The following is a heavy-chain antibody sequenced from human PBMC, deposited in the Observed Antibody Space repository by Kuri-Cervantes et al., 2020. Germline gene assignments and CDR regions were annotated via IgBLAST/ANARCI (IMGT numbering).Heavy chain of an antibody. J-gene: IGHJ4*02. D-gene: IGHD5-12*01. V-gene: IGHV4-34*01. CDR3: ASGGGYDWHRPVDY. CDR2: INHSGST. CDR1: GFTFTNYW. Sequence: ESLKISCAVSGFTFTNYWMTWVRQAPGKGLEWVGEINHSGSTNYNPSLKSRVTISVDTSKNQFSLKLSSVTAADTAVYYCASGGGYDWHRPVDYWGQGTLVTVSS.